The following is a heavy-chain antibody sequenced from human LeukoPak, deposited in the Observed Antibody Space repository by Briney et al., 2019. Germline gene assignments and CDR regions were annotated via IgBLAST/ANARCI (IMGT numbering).Heavy chain of an antibody. CDR3: ARENYDFWSGYSHFDY. D-gene: IGHD3-3*01. CDR2: INHSVST. V-gene: IGHV4-34*01. Sequence: SETLSLTCAVYGGSFSGYYWSGIRQPPGKGLEWIGEINHSVSTNYNPSLKSRVNISVDTSKNQFSLKLSSVTAADTAVYYCARENYDFWSGYSHFDYWGQGTLVTVSS. CDR1: GGSFSGYY. J-gene: IGHJ4*02.